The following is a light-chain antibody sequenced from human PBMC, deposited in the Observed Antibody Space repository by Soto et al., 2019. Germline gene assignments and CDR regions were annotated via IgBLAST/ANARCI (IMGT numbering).Light chain of an antibody. CDR2: GAS. J-gene: IGKJ1*01. V-gene: IGKV3-15*01. CDR3: QQYNNWPPKGT. Sequence: EIVMTQSPATLSVSPGERATLSCRASQSVSSNLAWYQQKPGQAPRLLIYGASTRATGIPARFSGSGSGTEFTLTISSLQSEDFAAYYCQQYNNWPPKGTFGQGTKVDIK. CDR1: QSVSSN.